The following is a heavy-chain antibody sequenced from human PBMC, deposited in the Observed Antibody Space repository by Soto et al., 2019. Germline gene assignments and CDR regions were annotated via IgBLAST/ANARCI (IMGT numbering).Heavy chain of an antibody. V-gene: IGHV4-30-2*01. Sequence: PSETLSLTCAVSGGSISSYSWSWIRQPPGKGLEWIGYIYHSGSTYYNPSLKSRVTISVDRSKNQFSLKLSSVTAADTAVYYCARGQVVAAQHWGQGTLVTV. D-gene: IGHD2-15*01. J-gene: IGHJ4*02. CDR3: ARGQVVAAQH. CDR2: IYHSGST. CDR1: GGSISSYS.